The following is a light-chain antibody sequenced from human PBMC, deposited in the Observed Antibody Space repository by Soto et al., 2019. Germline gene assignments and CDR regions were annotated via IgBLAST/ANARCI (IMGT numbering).Light chain of an antibody. CDR2: KAS. J-gene: IGKJ1*01. CDR1: QSISSW. CDR3: QQYNSYWT. V-gene: IGKV1-5*03. Sequence: DIQMTQSPSTLSASVGDRVTLTCRASQSISSWLAWYQQKPGKAPKLLIYKASSLESGVPSRFSGSGSGTEFTLTTSSLQPDDLATYYCQQYNSYWTFGQGTKVEIK.